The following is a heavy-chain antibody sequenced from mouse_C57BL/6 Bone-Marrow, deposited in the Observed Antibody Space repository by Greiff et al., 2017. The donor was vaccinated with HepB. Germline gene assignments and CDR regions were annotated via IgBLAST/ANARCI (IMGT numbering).Heavy chain of an antibody. J-gene: IGHJ1*03. CDR1: GFTFSDYY. V-gene: IGHV5-12*01. D-gene: IGHD2-3*01. Sequence: EVQLVESGGGLVQPGGSLKLSCAASGFTFSDYYMYWVRQTPEKRLEWVAYISNGGGSTYYPDTVKGRFTISRDNAKNTLYLQMSRLKSEDTAMYYCARPDGYYVEWYFDVWGTGTTVTVSS. CDR3: ARPDGYYVEWYFDV. CDR2: ISNGGGST.